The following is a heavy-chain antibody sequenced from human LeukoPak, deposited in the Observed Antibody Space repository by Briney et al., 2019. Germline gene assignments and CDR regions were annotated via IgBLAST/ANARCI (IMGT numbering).Heavy chain of an antibody. Sequence: GGSLRLSCAVSGFTFRSYWMHWVRQAPGKGLVWVSRINSDGSTTTYADSVKGRFTISRDNAKNTLYLQMNSLRAEDTAVYYCARGRDYGDYFDYWGQGTLVTVSS. CDR2: INSDGSTT. V-gene: IGHV3-74*03. D-gene: IGHD4-17*01. CDR3: ARGRDYGDYFDY. J-gene: IGHJ4*02. CDR1: GFTFRSYW.